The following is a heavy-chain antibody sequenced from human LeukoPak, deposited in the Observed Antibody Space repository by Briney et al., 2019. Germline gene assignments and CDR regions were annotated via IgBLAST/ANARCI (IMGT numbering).Heavy chain of an antibody. CDR1: GGSISSYY. CDR2: IYTSGST. J-gene: IGHJ4*02. CDR3: ARHDSSGYYSFDY. D-gene: IGHD3-22*01. V-gene: IGHV4-4*09. Sequence: SETLSLTCTVSGGSISSYYGSWIRQPPGKGLEWIGYIYTSGSTNYNPSLKSRVTISVDTSKNQFSLKLSSVTAADTAVYYCARHDSSGYYSFDYWGQGTLVTVSS.